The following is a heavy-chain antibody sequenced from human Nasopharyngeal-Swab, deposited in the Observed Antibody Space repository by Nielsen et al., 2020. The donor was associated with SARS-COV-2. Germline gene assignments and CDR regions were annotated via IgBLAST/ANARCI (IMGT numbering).Heavy chain of an antibody. CDR1: GGSISSYY. Sequence: SETLSLTCTVSGGSISSYYWSWIRQPPGNGLEWIGYIYYSGSTNYNPSLKSRVTISVDTSKNQFSLKLSSVTAADTAVYYCATGRVTTFFSWFDPWGQGTLVTVSS. D-gene: IGHD4-17*01. CDR2: IYYSGST. J-gene: IGHJ5*02. V-gene: IGHV4-59*01. CDR3: ATGRVTTFFSWFDP.